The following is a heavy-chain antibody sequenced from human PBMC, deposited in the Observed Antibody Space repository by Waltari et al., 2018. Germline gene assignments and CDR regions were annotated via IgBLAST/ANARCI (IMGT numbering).Heavy chain of an antibody. D-gene: IGHD5-12*01. CDR2: ISNDGSME. CDR3: VKYSGFDYFFDY. J-gene: IGHJ4*02. Sequence: QIQLVESGGGVVQPGRSLTLSCAASGFNFNNCNMHWVRQAPGQGLEWGAGISNDGSMEDYADSVKSRFTVSRENTKNTLYLQINNLRDDDTAVYYCVKYSGFDYFFDYWGQGTLVSVSS. V-gene: IGHV3-30*18. CDR1: GFNFNNCN.